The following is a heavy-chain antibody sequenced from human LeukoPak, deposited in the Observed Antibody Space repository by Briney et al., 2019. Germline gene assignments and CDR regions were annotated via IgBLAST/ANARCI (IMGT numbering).Heavy chain of an antibody. J-gene: IGHJ4*02. CDR2: ISYDGSNK. CDR3: ARVESSGGTGYFDY. CDR1: GFTFSSYA. D-gene: IGHD6-19*01. Sequence: GESLRLSCAASGFTFSSYAMHWVRQAPGKGLEWVAVISYDGSNKYYADSVKGRFTISRDNSKNTLYLQMNSLRAEGTAVYYCARVESSGGTGYFDYWGQGTLVTVSS. V-gene: IGHV3-30-3*01.